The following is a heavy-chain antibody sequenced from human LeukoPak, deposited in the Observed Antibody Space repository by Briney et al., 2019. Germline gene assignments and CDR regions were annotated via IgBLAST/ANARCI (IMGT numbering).Heavy chain of an antibody. D-gene: IGHD6-13*01. J-gene: IGHJ4*02. Sequence: PGGSLRLSCAASGFNFSNFAINWVRQAPGKGLEWVSYIDMSGTTIYYADSVKGRFTISRDNAKNSLFLQMNSLRAEDTAVYYCAKDILAAGLFFDYWGQGALVTVSS. V-gene: IGHV3-48*04. CDR1: GFNFSNFA. CDR2: IDMSGTTI. CDR3: AKDILAAGLFFDY.